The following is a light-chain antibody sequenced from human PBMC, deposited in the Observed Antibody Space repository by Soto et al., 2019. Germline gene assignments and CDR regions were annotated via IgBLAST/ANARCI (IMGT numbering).Light chain of an antibody. CDR1: QSFRSSY. CDR3: QQYGSSGT. J-gene: IGKJ1*01. CDR2: GAS. Sequence: EIVLTQSPGTLSLSPGERATLSCRASQSFRSSYLAWYQQKPGQAPRLLIYGASSRATGIPDRFSGSGSGTDFTLTISRLEPEDFAVYYCQQYGSSGTFGQGTKVDNK. V-gene: IGKV3-20*01.